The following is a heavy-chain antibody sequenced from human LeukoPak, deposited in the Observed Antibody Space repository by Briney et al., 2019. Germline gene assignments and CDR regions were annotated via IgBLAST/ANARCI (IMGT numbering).Heavy chain of an antibody. J-gene: IGHJ4*02. V-gene: IGHV3-74*01. CDR2: INSDGSST. CDR3: AKGSIAVAGFGRQYYFDY. Sequence: GGSLRLSCAASGFTFSSYWTHWVRQAPGKGLVWVSRINSDGSSTSYADSVKGRFTISRDNAKNTLYLQMNSLRAEDTAVYYCAKGSIAVAGFGRQYYFDYWGQGTLVTVSS. CDR1: GFTFSSYW. D-gene: IGHD6-19*01.